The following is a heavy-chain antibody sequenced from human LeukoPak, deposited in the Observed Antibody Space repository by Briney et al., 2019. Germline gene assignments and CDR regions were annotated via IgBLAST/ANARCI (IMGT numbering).Heavy chain of an antibody. Sequence: GGSLRLSCAASGFTFSNAWMSWVRQAPGKGLEWVGRIKSKTDGGTTDYAAPVKGRFTISRDDSKNTLYLQMNSLKTEDTAVYYCARDPSIAAHQRGGYWGQGTLVTVSS. CDR3: ARDPSIAAHQRGGY. CDR2: IKSKTDGGTT. V-gene: IGHV3-15*01. D-gene: IGHD6-6*01. J-gene: IGHJ4*02. CDR1: GFTFSNAW.